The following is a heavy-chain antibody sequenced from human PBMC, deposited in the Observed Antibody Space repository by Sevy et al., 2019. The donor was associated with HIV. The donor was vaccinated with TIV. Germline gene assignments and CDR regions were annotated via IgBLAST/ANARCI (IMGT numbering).Heavy chain of an antibody. Sequence: GGSLRLSCAASGFTFSSYAMSWVRQAPGKGLEWVSAISGSGGSTYYADSVKGRFTISRDNSKNTLYLQMNSLRAEDXXXXXXXXXXXXXXXXXXPDWFDPWGQGTLVTVSS. CDR1: GFTFSSYA. CDR3: XXXXXXXXXXXXPDWFDP. CDR2: ISGSGGST. J-gene: IGHJ5*02. V-gene: IGHV3-23*01.